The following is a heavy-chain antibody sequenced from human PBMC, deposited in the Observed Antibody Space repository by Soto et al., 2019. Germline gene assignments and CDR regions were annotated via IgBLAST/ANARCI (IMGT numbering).Heavy chain of an antibody. D-gene: IGHD3-22*01. Sequence: SETLSLTCTVSGGSISSGDYYWSWIRQPPGKGLEWIGYIYHSGSTYYNPSLKSQVTLSVDTSKNQFSLKLSSVTAADTAVYYCARGYYDSSGYPNCFDPWGQGTLVTVSS. CDR2: IYHSGST. CDR3: ARGYYDSSGYPNCFDP. V-gene: IGHV4-30-4*01. J-gene: IGHJ5*02. CDR1: GGSISSGDYY.